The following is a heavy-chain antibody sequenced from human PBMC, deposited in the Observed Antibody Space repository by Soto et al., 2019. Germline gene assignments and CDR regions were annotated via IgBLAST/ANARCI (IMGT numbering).Heavy chain of an antibody. D-gene: IGHD3-3*01. Sequence: SETLSLTCTVSDGSISSGGYYWSWIRQHPGKGLEWIGYIYYSGSSYYSPSLKSRVTIAVDTSKNQFSLKLRSVTAADTAVYYCARSNFDFWSGYSQGYFDYWGQGTLVTVSS. CDR2: IYYSGSS. V-gene: IGHV4-31*03. J-gene: IGHJ4*02. CDR3: ARSNFDFWSGYSQGYFDY. CDR1: DGSISSGGYY.